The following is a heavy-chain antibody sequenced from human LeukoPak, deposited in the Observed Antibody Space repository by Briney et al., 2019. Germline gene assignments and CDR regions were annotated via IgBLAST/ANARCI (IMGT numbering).Heavy chain of an antibody. V-gene: IGHV3-48*03. CDR1: GFTFSSYE. CDR2: ISSSGSTI. D-gene: IGHD3-10*01. CDR3: AGDPTVGRWFGESHNYYYYGMDV. Sequence: QPGGSLRLSCAASGFTFSSYEMNWVRQAPGKGLEWVSYISSSGSTIYYADSVKGRFTISRDNAKNSLYLQMNSLRAEDTAVYYCAGDPTVGRWFGESHNYYYYGMDVWGQGTTVTVSS. J-gene: IGHJ6*02.